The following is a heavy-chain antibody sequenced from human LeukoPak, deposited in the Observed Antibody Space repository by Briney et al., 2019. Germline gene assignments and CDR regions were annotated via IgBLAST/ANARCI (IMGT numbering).Heavy chain of an antibody. CDR1: GYTFTSYG. J-gene: IGHJ3*02. Sequence: ASVKVSCKASGYTFTSYGISWVRQAPGQGLEWMGWISAYNGNTNYAQKLQGRVTMTTDTSTSTTYMEPRSLRSDDTAVYYCARHFSSSWSSAFDIWGQGTMVTVSS. D-gene: IGHD6-13*01. CDR3: ARHFSSSWSSAFDI. CDR2: ISAYNGNT. V-gene: IGHV1-18*01.